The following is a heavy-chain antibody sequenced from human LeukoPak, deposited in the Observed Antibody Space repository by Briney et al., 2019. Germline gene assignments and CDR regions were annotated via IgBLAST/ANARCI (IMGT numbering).Heavy chain of an antibody. J-gene: IGHJ4*02. D-gene: IGHD2-15*01. V-gene: IGHV4-59*01. CDR1: GGSISGYY. CDR3: ARSVAANGSY. Sequence: SETLSLTCTVSGGSISGYYWSWIRQPPGKGLEWIGYIYSSGTTNYNPSLKSQITISLDTSKNQFSLKLSSVTAADMAVYYCARSVAANGSYWGQGTLVTVSS. CDR2: IYSSGTT.